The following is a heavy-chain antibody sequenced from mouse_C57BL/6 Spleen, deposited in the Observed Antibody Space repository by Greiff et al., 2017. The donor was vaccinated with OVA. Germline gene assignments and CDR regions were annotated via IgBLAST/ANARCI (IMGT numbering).Heavy chain of an antibody. CDR2: IYPGDGDT. CDR3: ARDLGRGYYFDY. CDR1: GYAFSSYW. Sequence: VQVVESGAELVKPGASVKISCKASGYAFSSYWMNWVKQRPGKGLEWIGQIYPGDGDTNYNGKFKGKATLTADKSSSTAYMQLSSLTSEDSAVYFCARDLGRGYYFDYWGQGTTLTVSS. V-gene: IGHV1-80*01. J-gene: IGHJ2*01. D-gene: IGHD4-1*01.